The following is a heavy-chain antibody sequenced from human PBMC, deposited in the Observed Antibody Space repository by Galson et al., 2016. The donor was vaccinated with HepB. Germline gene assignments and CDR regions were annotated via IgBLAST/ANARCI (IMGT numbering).Heavy chain of an antibody. Sequence: SLRLSCAASGFTFSDYAMTWVRQAPGKGLEWVSSISGSGSGTYIGDSVKGRFDVSRDNSKNTLFLHMKNLRAEDTALYYCARVSRPGISAPRYVMDVWGRGTTVTVSS. J-gene: IGHJ6*04. V-gene: IGHV3-23*01. CDR1: GFTFSDYA. CDR3: ARVSRPGISAPRYVMDV. CDR2: ISGSGSGT. D-gene: IGHD6-13*01.